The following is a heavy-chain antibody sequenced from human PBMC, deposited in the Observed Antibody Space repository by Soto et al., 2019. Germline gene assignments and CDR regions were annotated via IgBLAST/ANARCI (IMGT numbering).Heavy chain of an antibody. Sequence: PSETLSLTCTVSGGSISSYYWSWIRQPPGKGLEWIGYIYYSGSTNYNPSLKSRVTISVDTSKNQFSLKLSSVTAADTAVYYCARHALINSGYHLNAFDIRGQGTMVTVS. J-gene: IGHJ3*02. V-gene: IGHV4-59*08. CDR2: IYYSGST. CDR3: ARHALINSGYHLNAFDI. D-gene: IGHD5-12*01. CDR1: GGSISSYY.